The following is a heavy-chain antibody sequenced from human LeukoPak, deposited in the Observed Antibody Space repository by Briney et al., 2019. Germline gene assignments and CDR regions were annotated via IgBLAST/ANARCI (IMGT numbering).Heavy chain of an antibody. CDR2: ISAYNGNT. V-gene: IGHV1-18*01. J-gene: IGHJ5*02. Sequence: ASVKLSCTASGYTFTSYAMHWVRQAPGQGLEWMGWISAYNGNTNYAQKLQGRVTMTTDTSTSTAYMELKSLRSEDTAVYYCARDGIQLWPDWFDPWGQRTLLTVSS. CDR1: GYTFTSYA. CDR3: ARDGIQLWPDWFDP. D-gene: IGHD5-18*01.